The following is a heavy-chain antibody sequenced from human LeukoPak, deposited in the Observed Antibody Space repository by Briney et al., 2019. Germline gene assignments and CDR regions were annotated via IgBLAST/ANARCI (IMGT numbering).Heavy chain of an antibody. CDR1: GFTFSSYG. CDR3: AKCLVRVPINIDY. CDR2: ISGSGGST. V-gene: IGHV3-23*01. Sequence: TGGSLRLSCAASGFTFSSYGMSWVRQAPGKGLEWVSAISGSGGSTCYADSVKGRFTISRDNSKNTLYLQMNSLRAEDTAVYYCAKCLVRVPINIDYWGQGTLVTVSS. J-gene: IGHJ4*02. D-gene: IGHD3-10*01.